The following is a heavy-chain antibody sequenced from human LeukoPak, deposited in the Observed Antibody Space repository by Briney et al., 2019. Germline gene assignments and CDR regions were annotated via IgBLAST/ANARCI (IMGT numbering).Heavy chain of an antibody. D-gene: IGHD3-22*01. CDR1: GFTVSSNY. CDR2: IYSGGST. Sequence: GGSLRLSCAASGFTVSSNYMSWVRQAPGKGLEWVSVIYSGGSTYYADSVKGRFTISRDNSKNTLYLQMNSLRAEDTAVYYCAKYPPMIVVVGLLTSYYFDYWGQGTLSPSPQ. V-gene: IGHV3-66*01. CDR3: AKYPPMIVVVGLLTSYYFDY. J-gene: IGHJ4*02.